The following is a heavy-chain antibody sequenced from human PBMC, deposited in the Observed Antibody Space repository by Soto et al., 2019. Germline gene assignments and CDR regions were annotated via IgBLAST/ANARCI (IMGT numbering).Heavy chain of an antibody. V-gene: IGHV4-59*01. CDR3: ARDHTIFGVVIIGPDYYYGMDV. CDR1: GGSIDTYY. D-gene: IGHD3-3*01. Sequence: PSETLSLTCNVSGGSIDTYYWSWIRQPPGKGLEWIGYIYYSGSTNYNPSLKSRVTISVDTSKNQFSLKLSSVTAADTAVYYCARDHTIFGVVIIGPDYYYGMDVWGQGTTVTVSS. J-gene: IGHJ6*02. CDR2: IYYSGST.